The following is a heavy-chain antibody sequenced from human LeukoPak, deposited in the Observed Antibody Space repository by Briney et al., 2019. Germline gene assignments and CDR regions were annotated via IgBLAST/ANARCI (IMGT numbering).Heavy chain of an antibody. CDR1: GFTFSSYA. V-gene: IGHV3-23*01. Sequence: GGSLRLSCAASGFTFSSYAMSWVRQAPGKGLEWVSAISSSGGTTYYADSVKGRFTISRDNAKNTLYLQMNSLRAEDTAVYYCARGSEAGWGSKSMDVRGKGTTVIVSS. CDR3: ARGSEAGWGSKSMDV. J-gene: IGHJ6*03. D-gene: IGHD7-27*01. CDR2: ISSSGGTT.